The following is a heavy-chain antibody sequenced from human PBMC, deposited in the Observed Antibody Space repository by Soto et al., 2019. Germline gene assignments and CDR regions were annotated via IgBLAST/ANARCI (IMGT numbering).Heavy chain of an antibody. CDR3: ASMIGDPVLSFDS. CDR2: IFYSGST. Sequence: QVQLQESGPGLVKPSETLSLTCTVSGGSISSYYWSWIRQPPGKGLEWIGFIFYSGSTSYNPSLKSRFTISLATSEYQFSLKLNSVTAADTAVYYCASMIGDPVLSFDSWGQGTLVAVSS. V-gene: IGHV4-59*01. D-gene: IGHD3-10*02. J-gene: IGHJ5*01. CDR1: GGSISSYY.